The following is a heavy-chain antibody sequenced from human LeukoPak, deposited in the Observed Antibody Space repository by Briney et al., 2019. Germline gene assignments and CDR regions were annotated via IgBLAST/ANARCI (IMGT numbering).Heavy chain of an antibody. D-gene: IGHD4/OR15-4a*01. J-gene: IGHJ4*02. V-gene: IGHV4-59*08. CDR2: ISYSETT. CDR3: ARHLGADDH. Sequence: SETLSLTCVVSGARITTYYWSWIRQPPGKGLEWIGYISYSETTNYNPSLKSRITISADPSKNQVSLKMTSLTAADTAIYYCARHLGADDHWGQGTLVTVSS. CDR1: GARITTYY.